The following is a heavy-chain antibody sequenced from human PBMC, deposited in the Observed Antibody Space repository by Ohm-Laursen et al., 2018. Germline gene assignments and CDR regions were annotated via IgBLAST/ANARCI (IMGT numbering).Heavy chain of an antibody. D-gene: IGHD5-12*01. J-gene: IGHJ4*02. Sequence: SDTLSLTCTVSGGSISSYYWSWIRQPAGKGLEWIGRIYTSGSTKYNPSLKSRVTMSVDTSKNQFSLNLTSVTAADTAVYYCARGGGYDPFDYWGQGTLVTVSS. V-gene: IGHV4-4*07. CDR1: GGSISSYY. CDR2: IYTSGST. CDR3: ARGGGYDPFDY.